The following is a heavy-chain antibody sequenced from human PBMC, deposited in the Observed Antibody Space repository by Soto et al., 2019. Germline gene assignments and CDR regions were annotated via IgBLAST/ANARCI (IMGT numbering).Heavy chain of an antibody. CDR2: IRQDGGEK. D-gene: IGHD3-3*01. V-gene: IGHV3-7*05. J-gene: IGHJ6*02. CDR1: GFSFRTYW. Sequence: PGGSLRLSCAASGFSFRTYWMSWVRQSPGKGLEWVANIRQDGGEKYYVDSVRGRFTVSRDNANNSLYLQTNSLRAEDTAVYYCAKELGDFWSGYSPIYYYYGMDVWGQGTTVTVSS. CDR3: AKELGDFWSGYSPIYYYYGMDV.